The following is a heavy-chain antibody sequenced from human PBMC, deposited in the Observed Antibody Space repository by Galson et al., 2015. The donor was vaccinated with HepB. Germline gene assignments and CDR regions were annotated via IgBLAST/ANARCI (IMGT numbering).Heavy chain of an antibody. V-gene: IGHV3-21*01. CDR1: GFTFSSYS. D-gene: IGHD3-16*01. CDR3: ARDGYDGGWSDP. Sequence: SLRLSCAASGFTFSSYSMNWVRQAPGKGLEWVSSISSSSSYIYYADSVKGRFTISRDNAKNSLYLQMNSLRAEDTAVYYCARDGYDGGWSDPWGQGTLVTVSS. CDR2: ISSSSSYI. J-gene: IGHJ5*02.